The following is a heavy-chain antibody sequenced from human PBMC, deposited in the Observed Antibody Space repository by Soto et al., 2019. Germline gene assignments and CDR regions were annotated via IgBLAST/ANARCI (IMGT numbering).Heavy chain of an antibody. Sequence: PVGSLRLSCAASGFTFSGYAMHWVRQAPGKGLEWVAVISSDGNSQYYADSGKGRFTGSRDNSKNILYLQMNSLRPEDTSVYYCARHRGPRIDGSTYFDYWGQGTLVTVSS. J-gene: IGHJ4*02. CDR1: GFTFSGYA. D-gene: IGHD5-12*01. CDR3: ARHRGPRIDGSTYFDY. CDR2: ISSDGNSQ. V-gene: IGHV3-30-3*01.